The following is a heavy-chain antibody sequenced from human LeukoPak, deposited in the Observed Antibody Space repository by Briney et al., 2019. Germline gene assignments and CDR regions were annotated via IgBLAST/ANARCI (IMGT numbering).Heavy chain of an antibody. D-gene: IGHD3-9*01. CDR3: ASSGRILTPYYYGMDV. Sequence: GASVKVSCKASGGTFSSYAISWVRQAPGQGLEWMGGIIPIFGTANYAQKFQGRVTITADESTSTAYMELSSLRSEDTAVYYCASSGRILTPYYYGMDVWGQGTTVTVSS. CDR2: IIPIFGTA. V-gene: IGHV1-69*13. CDR1: GGTFSSYA. J-gene: IGHJ6*02.